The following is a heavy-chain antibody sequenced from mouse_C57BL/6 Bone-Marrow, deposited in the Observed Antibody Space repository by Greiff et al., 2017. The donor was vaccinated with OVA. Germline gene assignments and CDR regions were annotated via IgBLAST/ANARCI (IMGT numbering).Heavy chain of an antibody. J-gene: IGHJ2*01. V-gene: IGHV1-69*01. Sequence: VQLQQSGAELVMPGASVKLSCKASGYTFTSYWMHWVKQRPGQGLEWIGEIDPSDSYTNYNQKFKGKSTLTVDKSSSTAYMQLSSLTSEDSAFYYCARGDYPNYWGQGTTLTVSS. D-gene: IGHD2-4*01. CDR2: IDPSDSYT. CDR3: ARGDYPNY. CDR1: GYTFTSYW.